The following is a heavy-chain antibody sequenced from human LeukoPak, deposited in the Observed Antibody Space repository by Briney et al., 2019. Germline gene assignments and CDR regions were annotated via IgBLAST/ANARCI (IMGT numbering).Heavy chain of an antibody. Sequence: SETLSLTCTVSGVPISRYYWSWIRQPPGKGLEWIGYLYYSGSTNYNPSIKSRVTISVDTSKNQFSLKLSSVTAAETAVYYCARSSASGSYPPGGPLPSYWGQGTLVTVSS. CDR2: LYYSGST. V-gene: IGHV4-59*01. CDR1: GVPISRYY. D-gene: IGHD3-10*01. J-gene: IGHJ4*02. CDR3: ARSSASGSYPPGGPLPSY.